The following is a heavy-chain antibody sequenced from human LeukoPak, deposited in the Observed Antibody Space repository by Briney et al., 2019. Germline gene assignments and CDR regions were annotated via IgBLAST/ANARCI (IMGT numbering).Heavy chain of an antibody. D-gene: IGHD3-22*01. CDR2: IYYSGST. CDR1: GGSISSGGYY. Sequence: SQTLSLTCTVSGGSISSGGYYWSWIRQHPGKGLEWIGYIYYSGSTYYNPSLKSRVTISVDTSKNQFSLKLSSVTAADMAVYYCATTCYYDSSGYYYAGAFDIWGRGTMVTVSS. J-gene: IGHJ3*02. CDR3: ATTCYYDSSGYYYAGAFDI. V-gene: IGHV4-31*03.